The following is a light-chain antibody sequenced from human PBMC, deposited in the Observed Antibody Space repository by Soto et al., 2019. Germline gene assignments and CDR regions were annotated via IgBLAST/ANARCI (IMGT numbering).Light chain of an antibody. CDR1: QSVSSY. CDR2: DAF. Sequence: EIVLTQSPATLSLSPGERATLSCRASQSVSSYLAWYQQKPGQAPRLLIYDAFNRATGIPVRFSGSGSGTDFTLTISSLEPEDFAVYYCQQRSNWPLITFGQGTRLEIK. J-gene: IGKJ5*01. V-gene: IGKV3-11*01. CDR3: QQRSNWPLIT.